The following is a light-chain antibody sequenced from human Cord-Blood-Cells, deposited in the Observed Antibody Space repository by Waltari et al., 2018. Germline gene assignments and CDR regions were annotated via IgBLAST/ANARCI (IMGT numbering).Light chain of an antibody. CDR3: QQYNNWPPYT. J-gene: IGKJ2*01. V-gene: IGKV3-15*01. CDR2: GAS. CDR1: QSVSSN. Sequence: EIVMTKSPATLSVSPGERANLSCRASQSVSSNLAWYQQKPGQAPRLLIYGASTRATGIPARFSGSGSGTEFTLTISSLQSEDFAVYYCQQYNNWPPYTFGQGTKLEIK.